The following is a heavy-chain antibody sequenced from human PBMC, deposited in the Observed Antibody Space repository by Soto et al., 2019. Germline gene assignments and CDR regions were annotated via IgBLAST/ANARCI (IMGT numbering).Heavy chain of an antibody. Sequence: SETLSLTCFVSGGSVTSHHWSWIRQFPGQGLEWIGRIYTSGGTNYNPSLKSRVTMSVDTSKNQFSLKLSSVTAADTAVYYCARSVEFGYDSSGWAYWGQGTLVTVSS. CDR2: IYTSGGT. D-gene: IGHD3-22*01. CDR1: GGSVTSHH. J-gene: IGHJ4*02. CDR3: ARSVEFGYDSSGWAY. V-gene: IGHV4-4*07.